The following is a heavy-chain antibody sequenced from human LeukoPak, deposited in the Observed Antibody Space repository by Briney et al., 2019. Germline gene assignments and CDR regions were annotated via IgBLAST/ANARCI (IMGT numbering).Heavy chain of an antibody. CDR2: IYTGGTT. D-gene: IGHD6-6*01. CDR1: GFIFANTW. J-gene: IGHJ4*02. CDR3: ARDSSSYYFDY. V-gene: IGHV3-66*01. Sequence: PWGSLRLSCAASGFIFANTWLSWVRQAPGKGLEWVSIIYTGGTTQYADSLKDRFTISRDDSINTLYLQMNSLRAEDTAVYYCARDSSSYYFDYWGQGTLVTVSS.